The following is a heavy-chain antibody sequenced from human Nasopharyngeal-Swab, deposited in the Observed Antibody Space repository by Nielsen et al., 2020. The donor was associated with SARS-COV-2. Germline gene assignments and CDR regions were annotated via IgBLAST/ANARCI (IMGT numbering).Heavy chain of an antibody. J-gene: IGHJ4*02. CDR3: ASEVGESYRDFDY. CDR1: GFIFSSYT. CDR2: ISGGGST. V-gene: IGHV3-23*01. Sequence: GESLKISCVGSGFIFSSYTMHWVRQAPGKGLEWVSAISGGGSTFYAESVRGRFTVSRENFKKTLYLEMNSLRVEDTALYYCASEVGESYRDFDYWGQGTLVTVSS. D-gene: IGHD3-16*02.